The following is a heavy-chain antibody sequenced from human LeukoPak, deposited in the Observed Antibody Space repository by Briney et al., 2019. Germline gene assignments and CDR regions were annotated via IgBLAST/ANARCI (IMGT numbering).Heavy chain of an antibody. CDR1: GYTFTGYY. CDR3: ATTYEGRGEGYYFDY. V-gene: IGHV1-2*04. J-gene: IGHJ4*02. Sequence: GASVTVSSTASGYTFTGYYMHWVRQAPGQGLERMGWINPNSGGTNYAQKFQGWVTMTRDTSISTAYMELSRLRSDDTAVYYCATTYEGRGEGYYFDYWGQGTLVTVSS. D-gene: IGHD3-10*01. CDR2: INPNSGGT.